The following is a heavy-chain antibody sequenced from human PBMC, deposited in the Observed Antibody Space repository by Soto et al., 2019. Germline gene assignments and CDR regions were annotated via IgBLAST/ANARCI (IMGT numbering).Heavy chain of an antibody. V-gene: IGHV4-59*08. CDR2: VYYTGTT. CDR3: ARLGDYYQTFDY. J-gene: IGHJ4*01. D-gene: IGHD3-22*01. Sequence: PSETLSLTCSVSGSPISSYYWSWFRQPPGQGLEWLGYVYYTGTTTYNPSLKSRLTISLDTSKTQFSLKLGSVTAADTAVYYCARLGDYYQTFDYWGQGALGTVSS. CDR1: GSPISSYY.